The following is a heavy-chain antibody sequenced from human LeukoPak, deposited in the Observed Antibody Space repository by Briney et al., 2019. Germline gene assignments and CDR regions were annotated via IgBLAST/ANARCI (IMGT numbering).Heavy chain of an antibody. J-gene: IGHJ4*02. Sequence: GWSLRLSCSAAGFTCSSYAMRGGRQAPGKGLEDVSAISSNGGSTYDADSVKGRFTISRDNSKNTLYLQMSSLRAEDTAVYYCVKVERSSWSPRIYYFDSWGQGKLVTVSS. CDR2: ISSNGGST. D-gene: IGHD6-13*01. CDR1: GFTCSSYA. CDR3: VKVERSSWSPRIYYFDS. V-gene: IGHV3-64D*06.